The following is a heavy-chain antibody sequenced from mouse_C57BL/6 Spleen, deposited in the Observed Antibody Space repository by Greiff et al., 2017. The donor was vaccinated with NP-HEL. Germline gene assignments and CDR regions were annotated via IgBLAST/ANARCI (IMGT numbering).Heavy chain of an antibody. CDR2: INPNNGGT. Sequence: EVQLQQSGPELVKPGASVKISCKASGYTFTDYYMNWVKQSHGKSLEWIGDINPNNGGTSYNQKFKGKATLTVDKSSSTAYMELRSLTSEDSAVYYWARRGGVPWYFDVWGTGTTVTVSS. V-gene: IGHV1-26*01. CDR3: ARRGGVPWYFDV. J-gene: IGHJ1*03. CDR1: GYTFTDYY.